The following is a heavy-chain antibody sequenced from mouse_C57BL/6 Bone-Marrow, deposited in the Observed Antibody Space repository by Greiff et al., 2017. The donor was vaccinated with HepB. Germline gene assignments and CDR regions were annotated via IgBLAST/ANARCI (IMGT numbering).Heavy chain of an antibody. CDR3: AKNGDPTTSWFAY. D-gene: IGHD3-3*01. CDR1: GFSLTSYG. CDR2: IWSGGST. J-gene: IGHJ3*01. V-gene: IGHV2-4*01. Sequence: VQLQQSGPGLVQPSQSLSITCTVSGFSLTSYGVHWVRQPPGKGLEWLGVIWSGGSTDYNAAFISRLSISKDNSKSQVFFKMNSLQADDTAIYYCAKNGDPTTSWFAYWGQGTLVTVSA.